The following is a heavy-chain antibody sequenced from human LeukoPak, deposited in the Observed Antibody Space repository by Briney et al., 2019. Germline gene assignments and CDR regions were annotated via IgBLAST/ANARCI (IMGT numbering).Heavy chain of an antibody. CDR2: SSSSSSYI. CDR1: GFTFSSYS. CDR3: ARGQYDFFFDY. V-gene: IGHV3-21*01. Sequence: GGSLRLSCAASGFTFSSYSLNWVRQAPGKGLEWASSSSSSSSYIYYADSVKGRFTISRDNAKNSLYLQMNSLRAEDTAVYYCARGQYDFFFDYWGQGTLVTVSS. D-gene: IGHD2/OR15-2a*01. J-gene: IGHJ4*02.